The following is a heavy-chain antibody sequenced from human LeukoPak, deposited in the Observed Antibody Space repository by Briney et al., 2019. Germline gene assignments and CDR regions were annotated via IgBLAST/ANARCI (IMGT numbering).Heavy chain of an antibody. CDR1: GGSISSSSYY. Sequence: SETLSLTCTVSGGSISSSSYYWGWIRQPPGKGLEWIGSIYYSGSTYYNPSLKSRVTISVDTSKNQFSLKLSSVTAADTAVYYCARVGGTRWSLDYWGQGTLVTVSS. J-gene: IGHJ4*02. CDR2: IYYSGST. D-gene: IGHD1-1*01. V-gene: IGHV4-39*07. CDR3: ARVGGTRWSLDY.